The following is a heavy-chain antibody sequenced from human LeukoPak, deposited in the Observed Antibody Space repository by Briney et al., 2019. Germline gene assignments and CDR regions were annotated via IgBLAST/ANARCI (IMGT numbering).Heavy chain of an antibody. Sequence: PGGSLRLSCAASGFTFSSYGMNWVRQAPGKGLEWVSAISGSGDSTYYADSVKGRFTISRDNSKNTLYPQVNSLRAEDTAVYYCAKAPYGSGTYYMDVWGKGTTVTISS. J-gene: IGHJ6*03. CDR3: AKAPYGSGTYYMDV. V-gene: IGHV3-23*01. CDR1: GFTFSSYG. CDR2: ISGSGDST. D-gene: IGHD3-10*01.